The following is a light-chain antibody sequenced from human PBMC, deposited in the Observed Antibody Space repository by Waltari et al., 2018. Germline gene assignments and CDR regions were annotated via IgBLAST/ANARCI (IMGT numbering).Light chain of an antibody. CDR2: WAY. CDR1: QSLLYNSSDKQY. Sequence: DFVMTQAPDSLAVSLGERVTLNCKSRQSLLYNSSDKQYLVWYQQKPGQPPKLLFYWAYTRHCGVADRFSGSGSATDLTRTSRSLHAEDVAVYYCQQYYSRRTFGQGTRVEIK. V-gene: IGKV4-1*01. CDR3: QQYYSRRT. J-gene: IGKJ1*01.